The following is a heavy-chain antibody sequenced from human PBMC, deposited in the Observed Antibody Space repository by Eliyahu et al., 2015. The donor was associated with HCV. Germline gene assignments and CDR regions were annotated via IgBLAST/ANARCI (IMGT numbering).Heavy chain of an antibody. J-gene: IGHJ5*02. D-gene: IGHD4/OR15-4a*01. Sequence: QLRLQESGPGLVKPSQTLSLTCTVSGGSIIXGRYYWAWIRQPPGKGLEWIGNIFFGGSKYFNPSLESRLSISVDTSKNQFSLTLTSVTAADTALYFCAGQTFSNDYGDLSYFDPWGPGTLVTVSS. CDR3: AGQTFSNDYGDLSYFDP. V-gene: IGHV4-39*01. CDR2: IFFGGSK. CDR1: GGSIIXGRYY.